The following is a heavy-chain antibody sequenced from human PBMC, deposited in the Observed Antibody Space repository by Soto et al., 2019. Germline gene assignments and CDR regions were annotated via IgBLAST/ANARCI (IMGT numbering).Heavy chain of an antibody. CDR1: GFTFSSYG. D-gene: IGHD5-18*01. Sequence: QAQLVESGGGVVQPGRSLRLSCAASGFTFSSYGMHWVRQAPGTGLEWVAVISYDGGHQHYADSVKGRFTISRDNSKNMVLLQMNSLRAEDTAVYYCVSDRGYGHASVDYSGGQGTLVSVSS. V-gene: IGHV3-30*03. CDR2: ISYDGGHQ. CDR3: VSDRGYGHASVDYS. J-gene: IGHJ5*01.